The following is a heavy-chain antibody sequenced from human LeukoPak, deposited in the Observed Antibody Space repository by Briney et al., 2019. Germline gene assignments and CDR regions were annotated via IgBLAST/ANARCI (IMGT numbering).Heavy chain of an antibody. D-gene: IGHD2-2*01. Sequence: PGGSLRLSCAASGFTFDDYAMHWVRQAPGKGLEWVSTISGSDGSTYYADSLRGRFTISRDNSKNTLYLQMNSLRAEDTAVYYCAPLGYCSDTSCSDTDYWGQGTLVTVSS. J-gene: IGHJ4*02. CDR3: APLGYCSDTSCSDTDY. V-gene: IGHV3-23*01. CDR1: GFTFDDYA. CDR2: ISGSDGST.